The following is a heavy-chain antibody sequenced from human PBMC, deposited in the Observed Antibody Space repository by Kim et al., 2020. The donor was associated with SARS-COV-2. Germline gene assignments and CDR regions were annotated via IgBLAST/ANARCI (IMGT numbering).Heavy chain of an antibody. V-gene: IGHV4-59*01. Sequence: SETLSLTCTVSGGSISSYYWSWIRQPPGKGLEWIGYIYYSGSTNYNPSLKSRVTISVDTPKNQFSLKLSSVTAADTAVYYCARWPYYYDSSGYYYAPHFWGKGTTVTVSS. D-gene: IGHD3-22*01. CDR3: ARWPYYYDSSGYYYAPHF. CDR2: IYYSGST. CDR1: GGSISSYY. J-gene: IGHJ6*04.